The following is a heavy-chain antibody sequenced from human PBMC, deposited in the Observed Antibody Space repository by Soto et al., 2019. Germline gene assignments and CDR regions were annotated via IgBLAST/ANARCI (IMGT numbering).Heavy chain of an antibody. CDR2: ISSSSSYI. V-gene: IGHV3-21*01. Sequence: GGSLRLSCAASGFTFSSYSMNWVRQAPGKGLEWVSSISSSSSYIYYADSVKGRFTISRDNAKNSLYLQMNSLRAEDTAVYYCACGYSYGYYYYYGMDVWGQGTTVTVSS. CDR1: GFTFSSYS. J-gene: IGHJ6*02. CDR3: ACGYSYGYYYYYGMDV. D-gene: IGHD5-18*01.